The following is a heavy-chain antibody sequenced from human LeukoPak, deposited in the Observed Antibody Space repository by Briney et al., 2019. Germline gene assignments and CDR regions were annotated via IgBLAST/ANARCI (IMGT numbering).Heavy chain of an antibody. CDR1: GGTFSSYA. J-gene: IGHJ6*03. Sequence: ASVKVSCKASGGTFSSYAISWVRQAPGQGLEWMGRIIPIFGTANYAQKLQGRVTITTDESTSTAYMELSSLRSEDTAAYYCARAGRLIFGHMDVWGKGTTVTVSS. V-gene: IGHV1-69*05. D-gene: IGHD3/OR15-3a*01. CDR2: IIPIFGTA. CDR3: ARAGRLIFGHMDV.